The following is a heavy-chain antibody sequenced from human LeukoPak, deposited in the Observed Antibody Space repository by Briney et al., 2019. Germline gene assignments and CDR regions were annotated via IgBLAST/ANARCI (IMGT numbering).Heavy chain of an antibody. D-gene: IGHD3-10*01. CDR2: FYHSGST. CDR1: GYSISSGYY. Sequence: PSETLSLTCTVSGYSISSGYYWGWIRQPPGQGLEWIGSFYHSGSTYYNPSLKSRVTISVDTSKNQFSLKLSSVTAADTAVYYCARERGHGSRDYMDVWGKGTTVTVSS. CDR3: ARERGHGSRDYMDV. V-gene: IGHV4-38-2*02. J-gene: IGHJ6*03.